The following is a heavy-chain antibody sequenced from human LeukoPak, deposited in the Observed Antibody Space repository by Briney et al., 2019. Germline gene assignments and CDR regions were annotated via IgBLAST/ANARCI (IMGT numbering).Heavy chain of an antibody. D-gene: IGHD7-27*01. V-gene: IGHV3-48*02. CDR2: IDTSSSTM. CDR3: AREDDSWGPNNLDL. J-gene: IGHJ3*01. CDR1: AFTFSDYS. Sequence: AGSLRLSCAASAFTFSDYSMNWVRQAPGKGLEWISYIDTSSSTMYYADSVMGRFTISRDNAKESLYLQMNSLRDEDTAVYYCAREDDSWGPNNLDLWGQGTMVTVSS.